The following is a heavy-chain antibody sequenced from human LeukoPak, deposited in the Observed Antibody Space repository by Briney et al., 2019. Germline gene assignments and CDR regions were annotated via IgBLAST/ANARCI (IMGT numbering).Heavy chain of an antibody. CDR3: AKMAYFWAASPFDY. J-gene: IGHJ4*02. CDR2: IKQDESEK. D-gene: IGHD2-8*01. V-gene: IGHV3-7*01. CDR1: GFTFSNYW. Sequence: GGSLRLSCAASGFTFSNYWMNWVRQAPGKGLEWVANIKQDESEKSYVDSVKGRFTISRDNAKNSLYLQMNSLRVEDTAVYYCAKMAYFWAASPFDYWGQGTLITVSS.